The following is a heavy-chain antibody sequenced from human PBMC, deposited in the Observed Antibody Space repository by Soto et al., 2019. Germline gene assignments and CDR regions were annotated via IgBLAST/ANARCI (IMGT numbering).Heavy chain of an antibody. CDR3: ARGRTTMVRGTYYYMDV. CDR1: GGSFSGYY. D-gene: IGHD3-10*01. J-gene: IGHJ6*03. V-gene: IGHV4-34*01. CDR2: INHSGST. Sequence: SETLSLTCAVYGGSFSGYYWSWIRQPPGKGLEWIGEINHSGSTNYNPSLKSRVTISVDTSKNQFSLKLGSVTAADTAVYYCARGRTTMVRGTYYYMDVWGKGTTVTVSS.